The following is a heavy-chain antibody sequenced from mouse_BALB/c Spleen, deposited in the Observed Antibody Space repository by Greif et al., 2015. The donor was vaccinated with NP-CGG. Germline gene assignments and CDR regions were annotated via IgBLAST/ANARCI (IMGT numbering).Heavy chain of an antibody. CDR1: GYSFTSYW. CDR2: IDPSDSET. D-gene: IGHD1-1*01. Sequence: QVQLQQSGPQLVRPGASVKISCKASGYSFTSYWMHWVKQRPGQGLEWIGMIDPSDSETRLNQKFKDKATLTVDKSSSTAYMQLSSPTSEDSAVYYCARFYYGSSYPFYWYFDVWGAGTTVTVSS. J-gene: IGHJ1*01. V-gene: IGHV1S127*01. CDR3: ARFYYGSSYPFYWYFDV.